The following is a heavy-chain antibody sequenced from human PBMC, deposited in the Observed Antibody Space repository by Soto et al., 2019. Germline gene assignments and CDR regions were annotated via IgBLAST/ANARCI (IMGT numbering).Heavy chain of an antibody. V-gene: IGHV1-18*04. Sequence: QDQLVQSGAEVKKPGASVKVSCKASVFTSSGISWVRQAPVPRLEWMGWISTHNGNTIYAQKFQGRVIMTMDTSTTTVYMELRSLRPDDTAGYLCAREGILGLFDAYDLWGQGTMVTVSS. J-gene: IGHJ3*01. D-gene: IGHD3-3*01. CDR1: VFTSSG. CDR2: ISTHNGNT. CDR3: AREGILGLFDAYDL.